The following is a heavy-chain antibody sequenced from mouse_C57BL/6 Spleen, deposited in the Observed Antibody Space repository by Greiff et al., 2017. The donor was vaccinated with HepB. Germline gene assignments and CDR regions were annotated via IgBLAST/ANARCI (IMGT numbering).Heavy chain of an antibody. Sequence: QVQLKESGAELVRPGASVTLSCKASGYTFTDYEMHWVKQTPVHGLEWIGAIDPETGGTAYNQKFKGKAILTADTSSSTAYIELRSLTSEDSAVYYCTRRGYYYYGSSQGYFDVWGTGTTVTVAS. V-gene: IGHV1-15*01. J-gene: IGHJ1*03. CDR1: GYTFTDYE. CDR3: TRRGYYYYGSSQGYFDV. CDR2: IDPETGGT. D-gene: IGHD1-1*01.